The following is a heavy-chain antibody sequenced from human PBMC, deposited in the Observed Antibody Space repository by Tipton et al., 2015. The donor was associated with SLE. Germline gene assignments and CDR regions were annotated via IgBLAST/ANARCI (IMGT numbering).Heavy chain of an antibody. J-gene: IGHJ5*02. D-gene: IGHD2-21*01. V-gene: IGHV4-59*12. CDR3: ARGHPHIVVVIGGGWFDP. Sequence: TLSLTCTVSGGSISSYYWSWIRQPPGKGLEWIGYIYYSGSTNYSPSLKSRVTISIDTSKNQFSLKLTSVAAADTAVYYCARGHPHIVVVIGGGWFDPWGQGTLVTVSS. CDR2: IYYSGST. CDR1: GGSISSYY.